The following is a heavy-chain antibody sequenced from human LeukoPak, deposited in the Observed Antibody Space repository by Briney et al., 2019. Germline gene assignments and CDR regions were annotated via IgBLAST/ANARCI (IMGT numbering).Heavy chain of an antibody. CDR1: AGPISTYY. CDR3: ARGLVGTTGEQNWFDP. D-gene: IGHD1-26*01. V-gene: IGHV4-4*07. J-gene: IGHJ5*02. CDR2: IHASGST. Sequence: SETLSLTCTVSAGPISTYYWSWIRQPAGKGLEWIGRIHASGSTNYNPSPKSRVTISVDKSNNQFSLKMRSVTAADTAVYYCARGLVGTTGEQNWFDPWGQGTLVTVSS.